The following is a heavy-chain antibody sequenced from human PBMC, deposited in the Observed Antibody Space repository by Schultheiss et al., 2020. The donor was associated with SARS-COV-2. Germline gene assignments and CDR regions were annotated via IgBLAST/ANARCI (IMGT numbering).Heavy chain of an antibody. J-gene: IGHJ4*02. D-gene: IGHD1-26*01. CDR2: ISAYNGNT. CDR1: GYTFTSYG. CDR3: AREVAGSSTAHFDY. Sequence: ASVKVSCKASGYTFTSYGISWVRQAPGQGLEWMGWISAYNGNTNYAQKLQGRVTMTTDTSTSTAYMELRSLRSDDTAVYYCAREVAGSSTAHFDYWGQGTLVTVSS. V-gene: IGHV1-18*01.